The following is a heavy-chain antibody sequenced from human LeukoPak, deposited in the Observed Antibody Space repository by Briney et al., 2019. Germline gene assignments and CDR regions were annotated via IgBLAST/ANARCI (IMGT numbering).Heavy chain of an antibody. V-gene: IGHV1-2*02. CDR1: GYTFTGYY. CDR3: ARDLTSGGLHNDY. J-gene: IGHJ4*02. Sequence: ASVKVSCKASGYTFTGYYMHWVRQAPGQGLEWMGWINPNSGGTNYAQKFQGRVTMTRDTSISTAYMELSRLRSDDTAVYYCARDLTSGGLHNDYWGQGTLVTVSS. CDR2: INPNSGGT. D-gene: IGHD3-3*01.